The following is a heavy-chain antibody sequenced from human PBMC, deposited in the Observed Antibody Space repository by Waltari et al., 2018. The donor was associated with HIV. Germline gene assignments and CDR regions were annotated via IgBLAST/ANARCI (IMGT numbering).Heavy chain of an antibody. Sequence: QVQLVQSGAEVKKPGASVKVSCKVSGYTLTELSMHWVRQAPGKGLEWMGGFDPEEGETIYAQKFQGRVTMTEDTSTDTAYMELSSLRSEDTAVYYCATDFSHYGGTDVVNFDYWGQGTLVTVSS. CDR1: GYTLTELS. V-gene: IGHV1-24*01. CDR2: FDPEEGET. CDR3: ATDFSHYGGTDVVNFDY. D-gene: IGHD4-17*01. J-gene: IGHJ4*02.